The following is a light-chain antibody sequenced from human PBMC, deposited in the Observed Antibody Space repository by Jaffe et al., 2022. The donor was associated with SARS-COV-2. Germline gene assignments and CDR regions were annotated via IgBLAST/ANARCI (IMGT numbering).Light chain of an antibody. Sequence: EIVLTQSPGTLSLSPGERATLSCRASESVSSSYLVWYQQKPGQAPRLLIYGASRRATGIPDRFSGSGSGTDFILTINRLEPEDFAVYYCQQYGTSPRYTFGQGTKLEIK. CDR3: QQYGTSPRYT. CDR1: ESVSSSY. V-gene: IGKV3-20*01. CDR2: GAS. J-gene: IGKJ2*01.